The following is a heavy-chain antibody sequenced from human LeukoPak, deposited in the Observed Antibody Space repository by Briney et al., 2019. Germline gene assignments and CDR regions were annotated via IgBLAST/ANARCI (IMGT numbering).Heavy chain of an antibody. CDR3: AKVGGRGSYYYYYYMDV. J-gene: IGHJ6*03. Sequence: GGSLRLSCAASGFTVSSNYMSWVRQAPGKGLEWVSVIYSGGSTYYADSVKGRFTISRDNSKNTLYLQMNSLRAEDTAVYYCAKVGGRGSYYYYYYMDVWGKGTTVTVSS. CDR1: GFTVSSNY. D-gene: IGHD1-26*01. V-gene: IGHV3-66*01. CDR2: IYSGGST.